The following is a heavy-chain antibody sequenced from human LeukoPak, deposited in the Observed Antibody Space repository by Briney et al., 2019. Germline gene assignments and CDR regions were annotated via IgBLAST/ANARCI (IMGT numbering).Heavy chain of an antibody. D-gene: IGHD4-17*01. CDR2: IYSGGST. J-gene: IGHJ4*02. CDR1: GFTVSSNY. V-gene: IGHV3-66*02. Sequence: GGSLRLXCAASGFTVSSNYMSWVRQAPGKGLEGVSVIYSGGSTYYADSVKGRFTISRDNSKNTLYLQMNSLRAEDTAVYYCARDLGYGDYESFDYWGQGTLVTVSS. CDR3: ARDLGYGDYESFDY.